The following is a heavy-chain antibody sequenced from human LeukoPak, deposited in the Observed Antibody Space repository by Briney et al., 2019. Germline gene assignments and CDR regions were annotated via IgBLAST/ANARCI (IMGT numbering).Heavy chain of an antibody. CDR2: ITSSSDYV. Sequence: PGGSLRLSCTASGFTFSSYSMNWVRQAPGRGLEWVSSITSSSDYVYYADSVEGRFTISRDNAENSLHLQMNSLRADDTAVYYCAREFKSGYGMWAWGQGTLVTVSS. V-gene: IGHV3-21*01. D-gene: IGHD5-18*01. CDR1: GFTFSSYS. CDR3: AREFKSGYGMWA. J-gene: IGHJ5*02.